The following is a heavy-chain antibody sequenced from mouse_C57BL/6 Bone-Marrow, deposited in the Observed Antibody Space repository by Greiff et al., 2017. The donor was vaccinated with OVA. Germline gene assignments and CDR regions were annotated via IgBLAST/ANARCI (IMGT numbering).Heavy chain of an antibody. CDR1: GFTFSDYY. CDR2: ISNGGGST. D-gene: IGHD1-1*01. CDR3: ARHSYYGSSYWYFDV. J-gene: IGHJ1*03. V-gene: IGHV5-12*01. Sequence: DVMLVESGGGLVQPGGSLKLSCAASGFTFSDYYMYWVRQTPEKRLEWVAYISNGGGSTYYPDTVKGRFTISRDNAKNTLYLQMSRLKSEDTAMYYCARHSYYGSSYWYFDVWGTGTTVTVSS.